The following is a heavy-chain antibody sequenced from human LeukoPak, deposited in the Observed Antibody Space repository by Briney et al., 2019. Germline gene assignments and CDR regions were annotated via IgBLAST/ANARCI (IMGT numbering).Heavy chain of an antibody. CDR3: ARDNTNWSFDY. CDR2: INLRDGII. CDR1: GYTFVSYN. J-gene: IGHJ4*02. V-gene: IGHV1-46*01. Sequence: ASVKVSCKASGYTFVSYNMHWVRQAPGQGLEWMGIINLRDGIITYAQKFQGRVTVTGDTSTSTFYMELSRLRLEDTAIYYCARDNTNWSFDYWGQGTLVTVSS. D-gene: IGHD1-1*01.